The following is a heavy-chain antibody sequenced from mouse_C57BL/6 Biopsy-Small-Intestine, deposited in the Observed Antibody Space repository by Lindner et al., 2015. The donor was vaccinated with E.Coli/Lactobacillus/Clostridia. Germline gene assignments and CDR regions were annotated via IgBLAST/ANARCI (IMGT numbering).Heavy chain of an antibody. CDR3: SRSVYDGYYFAY. J-gene: IGHJ2*01. CDR1: GYTFTNYV. CDR2: IIPYTDGS. Sequence: VQLQESGPELVKPGASVKVSCKASGYTFTNYVIHWVKQRPGQGLEWIGYIIPYTDGSKYNERFKGKATLASDKSSSTAYMELSSLTSEDSAIYFCSRSVYDGYYFAYWGQGTTLTVSS. D-gene: IGHD2-3*01. V-gene: IGHV1-14*01.